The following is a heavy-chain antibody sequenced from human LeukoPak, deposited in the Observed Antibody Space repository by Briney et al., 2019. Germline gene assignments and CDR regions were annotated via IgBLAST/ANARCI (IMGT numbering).Heavy chain of an antibody. J-gene: IGHJ2*01. CDR3: ARAAQTAMVYWYFDL. V-gene: IGHV3-72*01. CDR1: GFTFSDRY. Sequence: GGSLRLSCAASGFTFSDRYMDWVRQAPGKGLEWVGRTRNKANSYTTEYAASVKGRFTVSRDDSKNSLYLQMNSLKTEDTAVYYCARAAQTAMVYWYFDLWAVAPWSLSPQ. D-gene: IGHD5-18*01. CDR2: TRNKANSYTT.